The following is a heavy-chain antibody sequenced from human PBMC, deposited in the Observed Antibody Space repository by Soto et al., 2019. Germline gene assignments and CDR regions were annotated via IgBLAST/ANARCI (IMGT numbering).Heavy chain of an antibody. D-gene: IGHD1-20*01. CDR2: IIPIFGTA. V-gene: IGHV1-69*13. J-gene: IGHJ4*02. CDR1: GGTFSSYA. Sequence: ASVKVSCKASGGTFSSYAISWVRQAPGQGLEWMGGIIPIFGTANYAQKFQGRVTITADESTSTAYMELSSLRSEDTAVYYCARQPRYNWNDGWDYWGQGTLVTVSS. CDR3: ARQPRYNWNDGWDY.